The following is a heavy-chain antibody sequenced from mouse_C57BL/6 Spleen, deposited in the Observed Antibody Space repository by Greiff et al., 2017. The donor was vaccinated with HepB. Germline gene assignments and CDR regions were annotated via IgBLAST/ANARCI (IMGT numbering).Heavy chain of an antibody. Sequence: VQLQQPGAELVRPGSSVKLSCKASGYTFTSYWMHWVKQRPIQGLEWIGNIDPSDSETHYNQKFKDKATLTVDKSSSTAYMQLSSLTSEDSAVYYCARGETTGGFAYWGQGTLVTVSA. CDR2: IDPSDSET. J-gene: IGHJ3*01. D-gene: IGHD1-1*01. V-gene: IGHV1-52*01. CDR1: GYTFTSYW. CDR3: ARGETTGGFAY.